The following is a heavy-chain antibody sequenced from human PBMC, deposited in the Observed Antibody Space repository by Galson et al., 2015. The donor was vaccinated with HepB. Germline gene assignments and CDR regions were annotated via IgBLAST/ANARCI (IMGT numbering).Heavy chain of an antibody. CDR1: GYTFTSYA. Sequence: SVKVSCKASGYTFTSYAMHWVRQAPGQRLEWMGWINAGNGNTKYSQKFQGRVTITRDTSASTAYMELSSLRSEDTAVYYCARARPVFWSGYSYYYMDVWGKGTTVTVPS. J-gene: IGHJ6*03. CDR2: INAGNGNT. CDR3: ARARPVFWSGYSYYYMDV. V-gene: IGHV1-3*01. D-gene: IGHD3-3*01.